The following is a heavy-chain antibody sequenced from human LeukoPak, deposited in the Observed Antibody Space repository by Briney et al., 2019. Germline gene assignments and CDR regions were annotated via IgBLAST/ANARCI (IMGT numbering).Heavy chain of an antibody. V-gene: IGHV1-46*01. CDR2: INPSGGST. D-gene: IGHD3-10*01. J-gene: IGHJ4*02. Sequence: GASVKVSCKASGYTFTSYYMHWVRQAPGQGLEWMGIINPSGGSTSYAQKFRGRVTMTRDTSTSTVYMELSSLRSEDTAVYYCARAPLWFGELLDSYFDYWGQGTLVTVSS. CDR3: ARAPLWFGELLDSYFDY. CDR1: GYTFTSYY.